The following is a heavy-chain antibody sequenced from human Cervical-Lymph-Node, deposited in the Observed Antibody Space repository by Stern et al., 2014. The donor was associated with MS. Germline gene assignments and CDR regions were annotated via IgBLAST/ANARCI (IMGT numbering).Heavy chain of an antibody. CDR2: IFSNDEE. CDR3: ARSDILTGDFDY. J-gene: IGHJ4*02. V-gene: IGHV2-26*01. Sequence: QVTLSESGPVLVKPTETLTLTCTVSGFSLSNARMGVSWIRQPPGKALEWLAHIFSNDEESYSTSLKTRLTISKDTSKSQVVLTMTNMDPVDTATYYCARSDILTGDFDYWGQGTLGTVSS. CDR1: GFSLSNARMG. D-gene: IGHD3-9*01.